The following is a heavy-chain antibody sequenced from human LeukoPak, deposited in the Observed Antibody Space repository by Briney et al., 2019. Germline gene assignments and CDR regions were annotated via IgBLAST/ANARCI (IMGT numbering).Heavy chain of an antibody. CDR2: INSDGSEG. V-gene: IGHV3-7*03. Sequence: PGGSLRLSCAVSGFTFSGFWMSWSRQAPGKGLEWVASINSDGSEGYYADVVKGRFTISRDNAKNSLYLQINSLRAEDTAVYYCARGDVYWYSSSWSNWFDPWGQGTLVTVSS. D-gene: IGHD6-13*01. J-gene: IGHJ5*02. CDR3: ARGDVYWYSSSWSNWFDP. CDR1: GFTFSGFW.